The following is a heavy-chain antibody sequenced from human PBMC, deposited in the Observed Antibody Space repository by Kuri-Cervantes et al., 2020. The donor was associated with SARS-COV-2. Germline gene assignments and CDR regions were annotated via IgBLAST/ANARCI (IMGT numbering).Heavy chain of an antibody. CDR3: ARDVPTRGLGSSGAFDI. CDR2: ISGSGGST. V-gene: IGHV3-23*01. J-gene: IGHJ3*02. D-gene: IGHD1-26*01. CDR1: GFTFSSYA. Sequence: GESLKISCAASGFTFSSYAMSWVRQAPGKGLEWVSAISGSGGSTYYADSVKGRFTISRDNSKNTLYLQMNSLRAEDTAVYYCARDVPTRGLGSSGAFDIWGQGTMVTVSS.